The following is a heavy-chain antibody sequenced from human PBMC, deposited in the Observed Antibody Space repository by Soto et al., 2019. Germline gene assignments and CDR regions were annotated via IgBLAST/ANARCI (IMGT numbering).Heavy chain of an antibody. V-gene: IGHV1-46*01. CDR2: INPSSGGT. D-gene: IGHD3-9*01. J-gene: IGHJ6*02. Sequence: ASVKVSCKASGYTLTSDYMHWVRQAPGQGLEWMGIINPSSGGTTYARKFQGRVTMTRDTSTSTVYMDLSSLRSEDTAVYYCARLGFEYDTSTPYYNVLHYYGVDVWGQGTSVTVSS. CDR1: GYTLTSDY. CDR3: ARLGFEYDTSTPYYNVLHYYGVDV.